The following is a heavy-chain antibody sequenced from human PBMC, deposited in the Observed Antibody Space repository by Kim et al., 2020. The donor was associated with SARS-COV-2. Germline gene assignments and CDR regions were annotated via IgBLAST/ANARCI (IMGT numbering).Heavy chain of an antibody. V-gene: IGHV4-30-4*01. CDR1: GDSISSGNYY. J-gene: IGHJ6*02. CDR3: ARYRAPWHDYWTRQHNDYYFGMDV. CDR2: IYYKAST. D-gene: IGHD3-3*01. Sequence: SETLSLTCTVSGDSISSGNYYWSWVRQPPGKGLEWIGYIYYKASTYYSPSLKSRASISIDTSNNQFSLVLTSVTAADTAVYYCARYRAPWHDYWTRQHNDYYFGMDVWGQGTTVIVSS.